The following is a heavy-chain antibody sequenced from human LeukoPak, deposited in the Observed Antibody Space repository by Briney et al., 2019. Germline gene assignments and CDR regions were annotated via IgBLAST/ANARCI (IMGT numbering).Heavy chain of an antibody. Sequence: PASSLTLFWPASGFTFSSYGMDLVRQAPGKGLEWVAVISYDGSNKYYADSVKGRFTISRDNSKNTLYLQMNSLRAEDTAVYYCAKLGITGTTADDYYYYGMDVWGQGTTVTVSS. J-gene: IGHJ6*02. V-gene: IGHV3-30*18. CDR3: AKLGITGTTADDYYYYGMDV. CDR1: GFTFSSYG. D-gene: IGHD1-7*01. CDR2: ISYDGSNK.